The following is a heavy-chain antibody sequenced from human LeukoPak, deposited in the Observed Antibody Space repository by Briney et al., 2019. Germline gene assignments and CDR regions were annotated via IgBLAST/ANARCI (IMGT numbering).Heavy chain of an antibody. CDR3: ARGSYASLYYFDY. J-gene: IGHJ4*02. CDR2: IYYSGST. CDR1: GGSISSSSYY. V-gene: IGHV4-39*01. D-gene: IGHD3-16*01. Sequence: SETLSLTCTVSGGSISSSSYYWGWIRQPPGKGLEWIGSIYYSGSTYYNPSLKSRVTISVDTSKNQFSLKLSSVTAADTAVYYCARGSYASLYYFDYWGQGTLVTVSS.